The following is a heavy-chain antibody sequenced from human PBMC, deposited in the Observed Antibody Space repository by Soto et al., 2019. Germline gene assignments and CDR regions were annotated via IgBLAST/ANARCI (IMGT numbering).Heavy chain of an antibody. D-gene: IGHD1-26*01. J-gene: IGHJ4*02. CDR1: GYTFTSYD. CDR2: MNPNSGNT. Sequence: QVQLVQSGAEVKKPGASVKVACKASGYTFTSYDINWVRQATGQGLEWMGWMNPNSGNTGYAQKFQDRVTMTRDTSISTAYMELSSLRSEDTAVYYCARVRDKRWAPPSCPDFWGQGTLVTVSS. CDR3: ARVRDKRWAPPSCPDF. V-gene: IGHV1-8*01.